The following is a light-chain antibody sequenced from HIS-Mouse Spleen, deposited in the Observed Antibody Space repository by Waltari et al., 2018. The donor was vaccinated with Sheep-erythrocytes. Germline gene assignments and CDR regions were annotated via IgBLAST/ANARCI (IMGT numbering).Light chain of an antibody. CDR3: AAWDDSLNGVWV. CDR1: RSNIGSNT. V-gene: IGLV1-44*01. J-gene: IGLJ3*02. Sequence: QSVLTQPPSASGTPGQRVTISCSGSRSNIGSNTVNWYQQLPGTAPKLLIYSNNQRPSGVPDRFSGSKSGTSASLAISGLQSEDEADYYCAAWDDSLNGVWVFGGGTKLTVL. CDR2: SNN.